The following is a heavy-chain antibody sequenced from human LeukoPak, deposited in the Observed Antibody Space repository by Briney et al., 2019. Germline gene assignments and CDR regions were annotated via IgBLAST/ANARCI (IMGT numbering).Heavy chain of an antibody. CDR3: ARKWYHMDV. CDR2: INSGDTT. J-gene: IGHJ6*02. CDR1: GFIVSSNF. V-gene: IGHV3-53*01. D-gene: IGHD2-2*01. Sequence: GGSLRLSCAASGFIVSSNFMSWVRQAPGKGLEWVSGINSGDTTYYADSVKGRFTISRDNSKNTLYLQMNSLRAEDTAVYYCARKWYHMDVWGQGTTVTVSS.